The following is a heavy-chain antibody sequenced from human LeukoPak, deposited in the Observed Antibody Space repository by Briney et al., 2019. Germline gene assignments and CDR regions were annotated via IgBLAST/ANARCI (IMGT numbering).Heavy chain of an antibody. CDR2: IYHSGST. CDR3: ARDLGEAGYSYGFVSRWFDP. J-gene: IGHJ5*02. CDR1: GYSISSGYY. V-gene: IGHV4-38-2*02. Sequence: SETLSLTCTVSGYSISSGYYWGWIRQPPGKGLEWIGSIYHSGSTYYNPSLKSRVTISVDTSKNQFSLKLSSVTAADTAVYYCARDLGEAGYSYGFVSRWFDPWGQGTLVTVSS. D-gene: IGHD5-18*01.